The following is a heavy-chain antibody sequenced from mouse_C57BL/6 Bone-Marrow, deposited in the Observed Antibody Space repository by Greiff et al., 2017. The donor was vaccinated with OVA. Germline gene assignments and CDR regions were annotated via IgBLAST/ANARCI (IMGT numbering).Heavy chain of an antibody. CDR3: ARSDYDVPYWYFDV. CDR2: IHPNSGST. J-gene: IGHJ1*03. V-gene: IGHV1-64*01. Sequence: QVQLQQPGAELVKPGASVKLSCKASGYTFTSYWMHWVKQRPGQGLEWIGMIHPNSGSTNYNEKFKSKATLTVDKSSSTAYMQLSSLTSEDSAVYYCARSDYDVPYWYFDVWGTGTTVTVSS. D-gene: IGHD2-4*01. CDR1: GYTFTSYW.